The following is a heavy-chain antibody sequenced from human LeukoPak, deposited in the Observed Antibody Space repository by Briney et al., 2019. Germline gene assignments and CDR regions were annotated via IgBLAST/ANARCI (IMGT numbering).Heavy chain of an antibody. CDR1: GFSISSTYY. CDR3: ARIDAPVATFDY. V-gene: IGHV4-38-2*01. CDR2: ITHSGNT. Sequence: PSETLSLTCAVSGFSISSTYYGVWIRQTPGKGLEWIATITHSGNTYYISSLESRLTISLDTSKRHFSLRLTSVTAADTAVYYCARIDAPVATFDYWGLGTLVAVSS. J-gene: IGHJ4*02. D-gene: IGHD2-21*01.